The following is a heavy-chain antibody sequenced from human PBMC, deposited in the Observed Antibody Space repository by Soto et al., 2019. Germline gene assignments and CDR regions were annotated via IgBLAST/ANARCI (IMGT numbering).Heavy chain of an antibody. Sequence: QITLNESGPTVVRPTETLTLTCRFSGFSLTTSGVGVGWIRQSPGKAPEWLALIYWDDDKRYSASLKSRLTINMDTSKNQVVLTVSDLDPTATATYYCAHRVLRTVFGLVTTTAIYFDFWGQGTPVAVSS. CDR3: AHRVLRTVFGLVTTTAIYFDF. V-gene: IGHV2-5*02. J-gene: IGHJ4*02. CDR1: GFSLTTSGVG. CDR2: IYWDDDK. D-gene: IGHD3-3*01.